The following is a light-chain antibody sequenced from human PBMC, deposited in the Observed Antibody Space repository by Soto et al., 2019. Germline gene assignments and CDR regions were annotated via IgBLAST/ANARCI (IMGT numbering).Light chain of an antibody. CDR3: QQRSNWPYT. Sequence: EIVLTQSPATLSLSPGERATFSCRASQSVSSYLAWYQQKPGQAPRLLIYDASNRATGSPARFSGSESGTDFTLTINSLEPEDFAVYYCQQRSNWPYTFGQGTKLEI. CDR2: DAS. V-gene: IGKV3-11*01. CDR1: QSVSSY. J-gene: IGKJ2*01.